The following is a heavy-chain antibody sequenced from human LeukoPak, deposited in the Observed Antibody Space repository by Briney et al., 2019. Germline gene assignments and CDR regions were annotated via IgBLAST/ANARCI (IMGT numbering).Heavy chain of an antibody. D-gene: IGHD2-15*01. CDR1: GGSISSYY. CDR2: IYNSGST. V-gene: IGHV4-59*01. CDR3: ARHVGSGSYHDY. J-gene: IGHJ4*02. Sequence: SETLSLTCTVSGGSISSYYWSWIRQPPGKGLEWIGYIYNSGSTNYNPSLKSRVTISVDTSKNQFSLKLSSVTAADTAVYYCARHVGSGSYHDYWGQGALVTVSS.